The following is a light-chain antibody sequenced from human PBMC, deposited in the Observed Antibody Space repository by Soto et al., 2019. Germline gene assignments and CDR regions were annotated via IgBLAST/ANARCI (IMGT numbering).Light chain of an antibody. CDR2: WAS. J-gene: IGKJ1*01. CDR3: QPYFSFPWT. CDR1: QSVLYSSNNKSY. Sequence: DIVMTQSPDSLAVSLGERATINCKSSQSVLYSSNNKSYLAWYQQRPGQPPNLLIYWASTRESGVPDRFSGSGSGTDFTLTISSLQAEDVAIYYCQPYFSFPWTFGQGTKVEIK. V-gene: IGKV4-1*01.